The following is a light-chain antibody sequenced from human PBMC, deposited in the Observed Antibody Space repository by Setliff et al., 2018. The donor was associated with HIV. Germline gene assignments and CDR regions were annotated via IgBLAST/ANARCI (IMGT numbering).Light chain of an antibody. CDR3: CSYAGSYTLV. CDR1: SSDIGGYEY. J-gene: IGLJ2*01. CDR2: EVT. Sequence: QSVLTQPASVSGSPGESITIFCIGSSSDIGGYEYVSWYQLHPGRAPKLLIYEVTNRPSGISNRFSGSKSGNTASLTISGLQAEDEADYYCCSYAGSYTLVFGGGTKVTVL. V-gene: IGLV2-23*02.